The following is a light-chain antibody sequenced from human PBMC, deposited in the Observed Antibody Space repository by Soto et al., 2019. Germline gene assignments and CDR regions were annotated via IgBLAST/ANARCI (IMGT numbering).Light chain of an antibody. CDR1: QTINSW. J-gene: IGKJ1*01. CDR3: QQYNSYS. Sequence: DIQMTQSPSTLSASVGDRVTIICRASQTINSWLAWYQQKPGKAPKLLIYKASYLQSWVPSTFSGSGSGTEFTLTISSLQPDDFATYYCQQYNSYSFGQGTKVDI. V-gene: IGKV1-5*03. CDR2: KAS.